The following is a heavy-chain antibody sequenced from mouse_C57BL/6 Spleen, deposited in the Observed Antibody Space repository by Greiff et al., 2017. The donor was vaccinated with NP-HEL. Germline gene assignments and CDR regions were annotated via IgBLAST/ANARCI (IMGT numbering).Heavy chain of an antibody. CDR1: GYTFTSYD. V-gene: IGHV1-85*01. CDR2: IYPRDGST. CDR3: ARAPPYYYGSSYRNFDV. J-gene: IGHJ1*03. Sequence: QVQLQQSGPELVKPGASVKLSCKASGYTFTSYDINWVKQRPGQGLEWIGWIYPRDGSTKYNEKFKGKATLTVDTSSSTAYMELHSLTSEDSAVYFCARAPPYYYGSSYRNFDVWGTGTTVTVSS. D-gene: IGHD1-1*01.